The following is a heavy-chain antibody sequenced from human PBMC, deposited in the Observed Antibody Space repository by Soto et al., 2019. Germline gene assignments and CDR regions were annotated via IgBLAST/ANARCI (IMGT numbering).Heavy chain of an antibody. Sequence: EVHLVESGGGLVQPGGSLRVSCAASGFTFSNYAMNWVRQAPGKGLEWVSYISSGSGSIFSADSVKGRFTISRDDAKNSLYLQMNTLRDEDTAVYYCVRDDRWAVDFWGQGTMVTVSS. J-gene: IGHJ3*01. CDR3: VRDDRWAVDF. CDR2: ISSGSGSI. D-gene: IGHD3-22*01. CDR1: GFTFSNYA. V-gene: IGHV3-48*02.